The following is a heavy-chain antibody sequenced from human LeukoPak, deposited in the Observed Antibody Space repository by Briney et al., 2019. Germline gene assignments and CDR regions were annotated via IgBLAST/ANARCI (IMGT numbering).Heavy chain of an antibody. CDR3: ARGRYCTSTSCPHFDY. Sequence: GESLKISCKGSGYSFTNYWIAWVRQMPGRGLEWMGIIYPGDSDTRYSPSFQGQVTISGDRSISTAYLQWSSLKASDTAMYYCARGRYCTSTSCPHFDYWGQGTLVTVSS. CDR2: IYPGDSDT. CDR1: GYSFTNYW. V-gene: IGHV5-51*01. J-gene: IGHJ4*02. D-gene: IGHD2-2*01.